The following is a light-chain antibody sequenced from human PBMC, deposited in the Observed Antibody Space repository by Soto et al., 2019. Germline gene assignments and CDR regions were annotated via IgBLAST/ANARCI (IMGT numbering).Light chain of an antibody. J-gene: IGKJ4*01. Sequence: EIVLTQSPATLSLSPGERATLSCRASQSVSSFFVWYQQKRGQAPRLLIYDALKRATGIPSRFSGSGSGTDFTLTISSLEPEDFAVYYCQQRLNWPLTFGGGTSVEIK. CDR2: DAL. CDR1: QSVSSF. CDR3: QQRLNWPLT. V-gene: IGKV3-11*01.